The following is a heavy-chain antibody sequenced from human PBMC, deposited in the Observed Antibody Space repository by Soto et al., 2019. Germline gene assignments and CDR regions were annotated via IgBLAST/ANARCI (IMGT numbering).Heavy chain of an antibody. Sequence: GESLKISCKGSGYTFTNYWIGWVRQMPGKGLEWMGIIYPGDSDTRYSPTFEGQVTISADKSITTAYLQWSNLKASDSAMYYCARRGPNDYDSSGYQIDYWCQGPLVTVAS. D-gene: IGHD3-22*01. CDR2: IYPGDSDT. CDR1: GYTFTNYW. V-gene: IGHV5-51*01. J-gene: IGHJ4*02. CDR3: ARRGPNDYDSSGYQIDY.